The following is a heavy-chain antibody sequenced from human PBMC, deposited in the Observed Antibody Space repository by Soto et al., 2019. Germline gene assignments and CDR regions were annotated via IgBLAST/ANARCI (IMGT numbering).Heavy chain of an antibody. Sequence: QVQLVESGGGVVQPGKSLRLSCATSGFSFSRYGMHWVHQAPGKGLEWVAVIWFDGTNKNYVDSVKGRFIISRDNSKNTLYLQMDSLRAEDTAVYYCARGSGTALKGAYFDYWGQGTLATVSS. CDR2: IWFDGTNK. CDR1: GFSFSRYG. J-gene: IGHJ4*02. D-gene: IGHD2-21*02. CDR3: ARGSGTALKGAYFDY. V-gene: IGHV3-33*01.